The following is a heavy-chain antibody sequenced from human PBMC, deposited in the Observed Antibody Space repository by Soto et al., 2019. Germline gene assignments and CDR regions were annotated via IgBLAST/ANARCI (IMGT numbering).Heavy chain of an antibody. D-gene: IGHD2-8*01. Sequence: PGESLKISYKGSGYSFTSYWIGWVRQMPGKGLEWMGIIYPGDSDTRYSPSFQGQVTISADKSISTAYLQWSSLKASDTAMYYCARRTYCTNGVCYSGMDVWGQGTTVTVSS. CDR1: GYSFTSYW. J-gene: IGHJ6*02. CDR2: IYPGDSDT. V-gene: IGHV5-51*01. CDR3: ARRTYCTNGVCYSGMDV.